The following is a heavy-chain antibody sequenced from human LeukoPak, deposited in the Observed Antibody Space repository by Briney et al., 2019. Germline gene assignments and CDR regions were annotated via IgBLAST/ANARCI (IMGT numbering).Heavy chain of an antibody. CDR3: ARGIHYYDSSGA. D-gene: IGHD3-22*01. V-gene: IGHV4-34*01. Sequence: SETLSLTCAVYGGSFSGYYWSWIRQPPGKGLEWIGEINHSGSTNYNPSLKSRVTISVDTSKNQFSLKLSSVTAADTAVYYCARGIHYYDSSGAWGQGTLVTVSS. CDR1: GGSFSGYY. CDR2: INHSGST. J-gene: IGHJ5*02.